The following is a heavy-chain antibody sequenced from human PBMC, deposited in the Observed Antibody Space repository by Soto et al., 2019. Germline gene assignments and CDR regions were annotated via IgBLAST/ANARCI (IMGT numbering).Heavy chain of an antibody. CDR3: ARDWGCSGGTCFDTFDI. CDR2: ISAHNDNA. Sequence: ASVKVSCKASRYTFITYGFSWVRQAPGQGLEWLGWISAHNDNARYAQKLQGRVTMTTDTSTSTAYMELRSPRSDDTAVYYCARDWGCSGGTCFDTFDIWGQGTMVTVSS. D-gene: IGHD2-15*01. V-gene: IGHV1-18*01. J-gene: IGHJ3*02. CDR1: RYTFITYG.